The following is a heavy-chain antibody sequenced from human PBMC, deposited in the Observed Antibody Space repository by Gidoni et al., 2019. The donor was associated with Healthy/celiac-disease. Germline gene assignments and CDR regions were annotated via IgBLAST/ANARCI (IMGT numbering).Heavy chain of an antibody. V-gene: IGHV4-39*01. CDR2: IYYSGST. Sequence: QLQLQESGPGLVKPSETLSLTCTVSGGSISSSSYYWGWIRQPPGKGLEWIGSIYYSGSTYYNPSLKSRVTISVDTSKNQFSLKLSSVTAADTAVYYCAMLNYYGSGSYYPPDYWGQGTLVTVSS. D-gene: IGHD3-10*01. J-gene: IGHJ4*02. CDR3: AMLNYYGSGSYYPPDY. CDR1: GGSISSSSYY.